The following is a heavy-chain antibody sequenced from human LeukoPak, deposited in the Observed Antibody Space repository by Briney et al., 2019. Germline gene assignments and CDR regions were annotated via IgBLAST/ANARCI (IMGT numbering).Heavy chain of an antibody. CDR1: GGXISSYY. Sequence: SETLSLTCTVSGGXISSYYCSWIRQPPGKGREWIGYIYYSGSTSYNPSLKSRVTISVDTSKNQFSLNLGSVTAADTAVYYCARHGDYGDYFDYWGQGTLVTVSS. CDR3: ARHGDYGDYFDY. D-gene: IGHD4-17*01. CDR2: IYYSGST. J-gene: IGHJ4*02. V-gene: IGHV4-59*08.